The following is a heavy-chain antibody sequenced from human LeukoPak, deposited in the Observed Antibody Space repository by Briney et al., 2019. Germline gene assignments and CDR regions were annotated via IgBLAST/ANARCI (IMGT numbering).Heavy chain of an antibody. CDR1: GGSISSYY. D-gene: IGHD2-21*02. CDR2: IYYSGST. Sequence: PSETLSLTCTVSGGSISSYYWSWIRQPPGKGLEWIGYIYYSGSTNYNPSLKSRVTISVDTSKTQFSLKLSSVTAADTAVYYCARGAVVTAPHFDYWGQGTLVTVSS. CDR3: ARGAVVTAPHFDY. V-gene: IGHV4-59*01. J-gene: IGHJ4*02.